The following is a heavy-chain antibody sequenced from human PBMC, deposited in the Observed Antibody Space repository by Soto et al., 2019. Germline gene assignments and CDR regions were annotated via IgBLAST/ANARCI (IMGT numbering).Heavy chain of an antibody. CDR1: GGSISSYY. V-gene: IGHV4-59*01. CDR3: ARAREPYSSGWSSYYYYGMDV. CDR2: IYYSGST. J-gene: IGHJ6*02. Sequence: SETLSLTCTVSGGSISSYYWSWIRQPPGKGLEWIGYIYYSGSTNYNPSLKSRVTISVDTSKNQFSLKLSSVTAADTAVYYCARAREPYSSGWSSYYYYGMDVWGQGTTVTVSS. D-gene: IGHD6-19*01.